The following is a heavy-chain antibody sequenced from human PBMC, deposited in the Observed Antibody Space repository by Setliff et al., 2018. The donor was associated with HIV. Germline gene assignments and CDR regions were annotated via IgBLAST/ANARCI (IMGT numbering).Heavy chain of an antibody. Sequence: ASETLSLTCTVSGDSISRRTYYWDWIRQPPGKGLEWIGSMYYDGNTFYNTSLKSRLTISVDTSKNQLSLKLSSVTAADTAVYYCARHRAAYWYYDYWGQGTLVTVSS. CDR2: MYYDGNT. D-gene: IGHD2-8*02. CDR3: ARHRAAYWYYDY. J-gene: IGHJ4*02. V-gene: IGHV4-39*01. CDR1: GDSISRRTYY.